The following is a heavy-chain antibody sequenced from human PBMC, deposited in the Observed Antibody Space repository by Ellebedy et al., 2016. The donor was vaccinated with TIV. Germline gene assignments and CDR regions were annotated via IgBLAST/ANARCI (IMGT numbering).Heavy chain of an antibody. J-gene: IGHJ4*02. CDR1: GDFVSSNNVA. Sequence: MPSETLSLTCAISGDFVSSNNVAWNWIRQSPSIGLEWLGSTYYRSKWDADYAPSVRRRIAINADLSRNQVSLQLDSLTHEDTAVYYCARGGSGAFLAVLDFWGQGTLVTVSS. D-gene: IGHD3-16*01. CDR3: ARGGSGAFLAVLDF. V-gene: IGHV6-1*01. CDR2: TYYRSKWDA.